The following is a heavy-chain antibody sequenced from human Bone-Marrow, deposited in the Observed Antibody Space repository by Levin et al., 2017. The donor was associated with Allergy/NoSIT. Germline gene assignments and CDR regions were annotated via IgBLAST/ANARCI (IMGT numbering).Heavy chain of an antibody. J-gene: IGHJ4*02. CDR3: AKAPVTTVTTGDEFDY. CDR2: ISGSGGST. V-gene: IGHV3-23*01. Sequence: GGSLRLSCAASGFTFSSYAMSWVRQAPGKGLEWVSAISGSGGSTYYADSVKGRFTISRDNSKNTLYLQMNSLRAEDTAVYYCAKAPVTTVTTGDEFDYWGQGTLVTVSS. CDR1: GFTFSSYA. D-gene: IGHD4-11*01.